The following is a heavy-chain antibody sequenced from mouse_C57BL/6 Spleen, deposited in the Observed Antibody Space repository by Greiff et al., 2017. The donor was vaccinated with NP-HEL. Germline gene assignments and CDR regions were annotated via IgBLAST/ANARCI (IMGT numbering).Heavy chain of an antibody. J-gene: IGHJ3*01. Sequence: EVKLVESGGGLVKPGGSLKLSCAASGFTFSSYAMSWVRQTPEKRLEWVATISDGGSYTYYPDNVKGRFTISRDNAKNNLYLQMSHLKSEDTAMYYCSREGWDGYFAYWGQGTLVTVSA. D-gene: IGHD2-3*01. V-gene: IGHV5-4*01. CDR2: ISDGGSYT. CDR1: GFTFSSYA. CDR3: SREGWDGYFAY.